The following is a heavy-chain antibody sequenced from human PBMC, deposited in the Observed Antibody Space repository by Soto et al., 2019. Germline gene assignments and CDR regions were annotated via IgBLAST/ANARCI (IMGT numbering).Heavy chain of an antibody. CDR3: ARGIPAIYDYYGSSGSIDY. CDR1: GYTFTGYF. J-gene: IGHJ4*02. CDR2: INPMGGST. Sequence: GASVKVSRQASGYTFTGYFMHWVRQAPGKGLERMGWINPMGGSTNYAQKYQGRATMTRDTTISTAYMELSRLRSDDTAVYYCARGIPAIYDYYGSSGSIDYWGQGTLVTVSS. V-gene: IGHV1-2*02. D-gene: IGHD3-22*01.